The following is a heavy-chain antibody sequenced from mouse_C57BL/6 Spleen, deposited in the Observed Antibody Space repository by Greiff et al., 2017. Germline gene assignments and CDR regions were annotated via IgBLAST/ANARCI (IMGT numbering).Heavy chain of an antibody. CDR2: INPSNGGT. J-gene: IGHJ2*01. D-gene: IGHD2-4*01. CDR1: GYTFTSYW. CDR3: ARMGWDYDWAYVDY. Sequence: VQLQQPGTELVKPGASVKLSCKASGYTFTSYWMHWVKQRPGQGLEWIGNINPSNGGTNYNEKFKSKATLTVDKSSSTAYMQLSSLTSDDSAVYYCARMGWDYDWAYVDYWGQGTTLTVSS. V-gene: IGHV1-53*01.